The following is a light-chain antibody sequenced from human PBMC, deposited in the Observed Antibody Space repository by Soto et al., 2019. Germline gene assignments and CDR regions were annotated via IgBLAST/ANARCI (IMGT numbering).Light chain of an antibody. CDR1: TSSIGAGYD. J-gene: IGLJ2*01. V-gene: IGLV1-40*01. Sequence: QSVLTQPPSVSGAPGQRVTISCTGSTSSIGAGYDVHWYRQLPGGVPTLLIYGSSNRPSGVPDRFSASKSGTSASLAITGLQAEDEAEYYCQSYDSSLSGSVVFGGGTQLTVL. CDR2: GSS. CDR3: QSYDSSLSGSVV.